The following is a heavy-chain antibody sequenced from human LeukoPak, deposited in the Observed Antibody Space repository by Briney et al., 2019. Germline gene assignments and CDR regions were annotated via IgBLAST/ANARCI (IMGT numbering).Heavy chain of an antibody. J-gene: IGHJ3*02. CDR1: GFTFSSYG. Sequence: GGSLRLSCAASGFTFSSYGMHWVRQAPGKGLEWVANIKSDGSAKYYVDSVKGRFTISRDNAKNSLYLQMNSLRAEDTAVYYCARDAGWGEPFDIWGQGTMVTVSS. D-gene: IGHD3-10*01. CDR3: ARDAGWGEPFDI. CDR2: IKSDGSAK. V-gene: IGHV3-7*01.